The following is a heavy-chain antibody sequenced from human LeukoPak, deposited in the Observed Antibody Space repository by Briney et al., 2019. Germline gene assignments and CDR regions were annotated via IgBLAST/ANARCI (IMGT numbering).Heavy chain of an antibody. CDR3: ARVLDRITIFGVIIGP. J-gene: IGHJ5*02. CDR1: GGSISRGSYY. CDR2: IYISGST. D-gene: IGHD3-3*01. V-gene: IGHV4-61*02. Sequence: PSETLSLTCIVSGGSISRGSYYWSWIRQPAGKGLEWIGRIYISGSTNYNPSLKSRVSMSVDTSENQFSLKLSSVTAADTAVYYCARVLDRITIFGVIIGPWGQGTLVTVSS.